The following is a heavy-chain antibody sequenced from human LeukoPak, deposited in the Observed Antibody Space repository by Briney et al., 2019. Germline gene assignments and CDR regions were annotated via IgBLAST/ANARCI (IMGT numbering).Heavy chain of an antibody. CDR2: ISWNSGSI. J-gene: IGHJ6*02. CDR1: GFTFDDYA. Sequence: GRSLRLSCAASGFTFDDYAMHWVRQAPGKGPEWVSGISWNSGSIGYADSVKGRFTISRDNAKNSLYLQMNSLRAEDTALYYCAKGDKDYYYYYYGMDVWGQGTTVTVSS. CDR3: AKGDKDYYYYYYGMDV. D-gene: IGHD2-15*01. V-gene: IGHV3-9*01.